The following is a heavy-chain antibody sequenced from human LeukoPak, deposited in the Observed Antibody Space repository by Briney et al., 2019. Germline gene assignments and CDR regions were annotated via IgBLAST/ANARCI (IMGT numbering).Heavy chain of an antibody. CDR1: GGSFSGYY. CDR2: INHSGST. Sequence: KPSETLSLTCAVHGGSFSGYYWSWIRQPPGKGLEWIGEINHSGSTNYNPSLKSRVTISLDTSNNQFSLRLSSVTAADTAVYYCAREVNYGDYGDNAFDIWGQGTMVTVSS. CDR3: AREVNYGDYGDNAFDI. D-gene: IGHD4-17*01. J-gene: IGHJ3*02. V-gene: IGHV4-34*01.